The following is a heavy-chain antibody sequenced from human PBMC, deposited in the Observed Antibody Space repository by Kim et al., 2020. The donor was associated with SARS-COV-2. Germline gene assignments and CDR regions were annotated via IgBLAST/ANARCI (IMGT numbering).Heavy chain of an antibody. J-gene: IGHJ4*02. D-gene: IGHD3-22*01. V-gene: IGHV3-23*01. Sequence: GGSLRLSCAASGFTFSSYDMSWVRQAPGKGLEWVSAISGSGGSTYYADSVKGRFTISRDNSKNTLYLQMNSLRAEDTAVYYCANRNPFYYYDSSGYPPWDYWGQGTLVTVSS. CDR3: ANRNPFYYYDSSGYPPWDY. CDR1: GFTFSSYD. CDR2: ISGSGGST.